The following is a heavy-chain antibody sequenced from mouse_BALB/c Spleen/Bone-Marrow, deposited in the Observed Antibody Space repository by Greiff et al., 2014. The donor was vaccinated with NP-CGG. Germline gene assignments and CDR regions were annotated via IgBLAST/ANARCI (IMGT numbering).Heavy chain of an antibody. CDR3: ARTLRLRDYFDY. V-gene: IGHV2-9*02. Sequence: QVQLKESGPGLVASSQSLSITCTGSGFSLTSYGVHWVRQPPGKGLEWLGVIWAGGITNYNSALMSRLSISKDNSKSQVFLKMNSLQTDDTAMYYCARTLRLRDYFDYWGQGTTLTVSS. J-gene: IGHJ2*01. CDR2: IWAGGIT. CDR1: GFSLTSYG. D-gene: IGHD1-2*01.